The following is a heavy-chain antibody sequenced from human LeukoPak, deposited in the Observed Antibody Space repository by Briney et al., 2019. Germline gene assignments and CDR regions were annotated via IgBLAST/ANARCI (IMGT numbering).Heavy chain of an antibody. V-gene: IGHV3-43*01. CDR2: ISWDGGST. CDR3: AKDQGGETYFDY. CDR1: GFTFDDYT. D-gene: IGHD2-15*01. J-gene: IGHJ4*02. Sequence: GGSLRLSCAASGFTFDDYTMHWVRQAPGKGLEWVSLISWDGGSTYYADSVKGRFTISRDNSKNSLYLQMNSLRTEDTALYYCAKDQGGETYFDYWGQGTLVTVSS.